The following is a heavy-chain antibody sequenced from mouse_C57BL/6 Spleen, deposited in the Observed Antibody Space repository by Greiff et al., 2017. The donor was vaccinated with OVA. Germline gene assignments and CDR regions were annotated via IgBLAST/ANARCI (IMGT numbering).Heavy chain of an antibody. V-gene: IGHV1-9*01. J-gene: IGHJ3*01. CDR3: ARSFIYDGYYEFAY. CDR1: GYTFTGYW. CDR2: ILPGSGST. Sequence: QVQLQQSGAELMKPGASVKLSCKATGYTFTGYWIEWVKQRPGHGLEWIGEILPGSGSTNYNEKFKGQATFTAATSSNTAYMQLSSLTTEDSAIYYCARSFIYDGYYEFAYWGQGTLVTVSA. D-gene: IGHD2-3*01.